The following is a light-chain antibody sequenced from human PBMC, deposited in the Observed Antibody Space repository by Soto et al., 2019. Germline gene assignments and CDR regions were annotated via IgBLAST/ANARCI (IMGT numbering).Light chain of an antibody. Sequence: EIVLTQSPLSLSVSPGEPASISCRSSQSLTHSSGYNYLDWYLLKPGQPPQLLIYLGSNRGPGVPDRFSGSGSGTDYTLTISRVETEDAGVYFCMQPLQTLITFGQGTRLEIQ. CDR2: LGS. CDR3: MQPLQTLIT. J-gene: IGKJ5*01. V-gene: IGKV2-28*01. CDR1: QSLTHSSGYNY.